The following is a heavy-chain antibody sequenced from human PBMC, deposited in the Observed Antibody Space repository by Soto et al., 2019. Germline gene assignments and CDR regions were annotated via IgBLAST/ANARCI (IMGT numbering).Heavy chain of an antibody. CDR3: ARGGKTMMEVHGLDP. CDR2: MNPDSGNT. CDR1: GYTFTSYD. Sequence: QVQLVQSGAEVKNPGASVKVSCKASGYTFTSYDINWVRQATGQGLEWMGWMNPDSGNTGYAQKFQGRVTMTTDTSISTAYMELSRLRSEDTAVYYCARGGKTMMEVHGLDPWGQGTLVTVSS. J-gene: IGHJ5*02. V-gene: IGHV1-8*01. D-gene: IGHD3-22*01.